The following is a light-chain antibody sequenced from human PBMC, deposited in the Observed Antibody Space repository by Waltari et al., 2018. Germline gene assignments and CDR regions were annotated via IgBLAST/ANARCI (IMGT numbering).Light chain of an antibody. CDR3: QQLNSYPIT. Sequence: DIQLTQSPSFLSASVGARVTITCRASQGISSYLAWYQQKPGKAPNLLIYAASTLQSGVPSRFSGSGSGTEFTLTITSLQPEDFATYYCQQLNSYPITFGQGTRLEIK. V-gene: IGKV1-9*01. CDR1: QGISSY. CDR2: AAS. J-gene: IGKJ5*01.